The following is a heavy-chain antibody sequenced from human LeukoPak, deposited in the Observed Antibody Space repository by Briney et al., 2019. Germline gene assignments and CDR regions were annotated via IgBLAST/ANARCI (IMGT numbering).Heavy chain of an antibody. CDR2: IIPIFGTA. Sequence: AASVKVSCKASGGTFSSYAISWVRQAPGQGLEWMGGIIPIFGTANYAQKFQGRVTITADESTSTAYMELSSLRSEDTAMYYCARGAYYGSGITYGMDVWGKGTTVTVSS. CDR1: GGTFSSYA. CDR3: ARGAYYGSGITYGMDV. D-gene: IGHD3-10*01. J-gene: IGHJ6*04. V-gene: IGHV1-69*01.